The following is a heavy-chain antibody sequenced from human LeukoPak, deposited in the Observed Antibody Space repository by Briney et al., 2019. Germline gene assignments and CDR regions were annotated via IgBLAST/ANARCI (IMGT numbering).Heavy chain of an antibody. D-gene: IGHD6-19*01. V-gene: IGHV4-59*08. CDR1: GGSISSYY. CDR2: IYYSGST. J-gene: IGHJ3*02. Sequence: PSETLSLTCTVSGGSISSYYWSWIRQPPGKGLEWIGYIYYSGSTNYNPSLKSRVTISVDTSKNQFSLKLSSVTAADTAVYYCARLTEYSSGWYGSDAFDIWGQGTMVTVSS. CDR3: ARLTEYSSGWYGSDAFDI.